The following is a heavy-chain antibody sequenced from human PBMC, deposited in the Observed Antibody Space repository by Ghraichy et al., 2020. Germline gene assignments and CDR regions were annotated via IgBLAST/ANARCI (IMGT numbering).Heavy chain of an antibody. V-gene: IGHV3-23*01. CDR1: GFTVSNYA. D-gene: IGHD6-19*01. J-gene: IGHJ4*02. CDR3: AKEMDTRGWYSADY. CDR2: IRGSGVKT. Sequence: GGSLRLSCAASGFTVSNYALSWFCQAPGKGMEWVSAIRGSGVKTYYAESVKGRFTVSRVHSRDSLYLQMNSLRAEDTAVYYCAKEMDTRGWYSADYWGQGTLVTVSA.